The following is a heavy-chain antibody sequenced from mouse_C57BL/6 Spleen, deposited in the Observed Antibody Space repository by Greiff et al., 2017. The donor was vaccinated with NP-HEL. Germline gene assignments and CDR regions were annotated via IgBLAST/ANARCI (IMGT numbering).Heavy chain of an antibody. CDR3: TREGVTEYYYAMDY. J-gene: IGHJ4*01. D-gene: IGHD2-2*01. CDR1: GFTFSSYA. V-gene: IGHV5-9-1*02. Sequence: EVKLEESGEGLVKPGGSLKLSCAASGFTFSSYAMSWVRQTPEKRLEWVAYISSGGDYIYYADTVKGRFTISRDNARNTLYLQMSSLKSEDTAMYYCTREGVTEYYYAMDYWGQGTSVTVSS. CDR2: ISSGGDYI.